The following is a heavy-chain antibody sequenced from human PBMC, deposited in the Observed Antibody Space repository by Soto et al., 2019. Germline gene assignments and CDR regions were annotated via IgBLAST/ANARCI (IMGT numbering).Heavy chain of an antibody. J-gene: IGHJ4*02. CDR3: ARGGGNFDFDY. CDR2: ISGYNGNT. Sequence: QVQLVQSGAEVKEPGASVKVSCKASGYTFSIYHIHWVRQAPGQGLEWMGWISGYNGNTNSAQKFQGRVTLTTDISTSTAYMELRSLRSDDTAVYYCARGGGNFDFDYWGQGTLVTVSS. D-gene: IGHD3-16*01. V-gene: IGHV1-18*01. CDR1: GYTFSIYH.